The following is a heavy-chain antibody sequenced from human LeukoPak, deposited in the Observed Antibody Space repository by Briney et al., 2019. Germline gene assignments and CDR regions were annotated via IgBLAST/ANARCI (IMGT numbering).Heavy chain of an antibody. V-gene: IGHV4-34*01. CDR3: ARGRWLQYET. J-gene: IGHJ5*02. D-gene: IGHD5-24*01. CDR1: GKSFSGDY. CDR2: LNQSGST. Sequence: SETLSLTCGVYGKSFSGDYWSWIRQPPGKGLEWIGELNQSGSTNYIPSLKSRVTISVDTSKNQFSLKLISVTAADTAVYYCARGRWLQYETWGQGTLVTVSS.